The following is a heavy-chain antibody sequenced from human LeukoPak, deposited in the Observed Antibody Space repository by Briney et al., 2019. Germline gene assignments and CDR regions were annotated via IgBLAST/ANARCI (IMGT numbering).Heavy chain of an antibody. Sequence: PSETLSLTCIVSGGSISSYYWSWIRQPPGKGLEWIGYIYYSGSTNYNPSLKSRVTISVDTSKNQFSLKLSSVTAADTAVYYCARCDSSLYAFDIWGQGTMVTVSS. CDR3: ARCDSSLYAFDI. V-gene: IGHV4-59*01. CDR1: GGSISSYY. CDR2: IYYSGST. D-gene: IGHD6-13*01. J-gene: IGHJ3*02.